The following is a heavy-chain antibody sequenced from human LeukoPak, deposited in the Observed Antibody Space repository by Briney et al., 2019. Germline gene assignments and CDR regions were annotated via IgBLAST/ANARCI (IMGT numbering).Heavy chain of an antibody. J-gene: IGHJ4*02. Sequence: VASVKVSRKASGYTFSSYDINWVRQATGQGLEWMGWMNPNSGNTAYAQKFQGRVTMSRDTSISTAYMELSSLRSEDTAVYYCARLPKYSRPLDYWGQGTLVTVSS. D-gene: IGHD6-6*01. CDR2: MNPNSGNT. CDR1: GYTFSSYD. V-gene: IGHV1-8*02. CDR3: ARLPKYSRPLDY.